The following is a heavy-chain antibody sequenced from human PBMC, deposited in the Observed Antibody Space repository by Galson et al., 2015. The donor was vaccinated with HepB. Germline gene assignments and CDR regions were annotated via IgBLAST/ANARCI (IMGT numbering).Heavy chain of an antibody. CDR2: ISSSSSTI. J-gene: IGHJ3*02. V-gene: IGHV3-48*01. Sequence: SLRLSCAASGFTFSSYSMNWVRQAPGKGLEWVSYISSSSSTIYYADSVKGRFTISRDNAKNSLYLQMNSLRAEDTAVYYCARGGTVTESDDAFDIWGQGTMVTVSS. CDR3: ARGGTVTESDDAFDI. CDR1: GFTFSSYS. D-gene: IGHD4-17*01.